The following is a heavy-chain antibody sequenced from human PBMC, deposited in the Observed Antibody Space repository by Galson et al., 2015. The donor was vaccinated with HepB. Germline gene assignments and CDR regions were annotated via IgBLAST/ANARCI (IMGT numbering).Heavy chain of an antibody. J-gene: IGHJ4*02. Sequence: SVKVSCKASGYTFTRYNINWVRQAPGQGLQWMGNAKYTQKLQGRVTMTTDTSTNTAYMELRSLRSDDTAMYYCARGGMVTIGGPTFDYWGQGTLVTVSS. CDR1: GYTFTRYN. D-gene: IGHD5-24*01. CDR3: ARGGMVTIGGPTFDY. V-gene: IGHV1-18*01.